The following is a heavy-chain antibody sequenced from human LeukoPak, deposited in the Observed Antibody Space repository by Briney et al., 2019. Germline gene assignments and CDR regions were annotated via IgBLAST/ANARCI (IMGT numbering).Heavy chain of an antibody. J-gene: IGHJ4*02. D-gene: IGHD5/OR15-5a*01. CDR3: ARDPERYLRTGKFDY. CDR1: GFTFSTSA. V-gene: IGHV3-21*01. CDR2: INSYSSHI. Sequence: PGGSLRLSCAASGFTFSTSAMNWVRQVPGKGLEWVSSINSYSSHIYYAASVRGRFTVSRDNAGNSVFLQMNSLTAEDTAVYYCARDPERYLRTGKFDYWGQGTLVTVSS.